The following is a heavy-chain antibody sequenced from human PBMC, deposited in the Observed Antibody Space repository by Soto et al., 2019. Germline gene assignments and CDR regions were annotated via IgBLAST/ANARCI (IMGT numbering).Heavy chain of an antibody. Sequence: EVQLVESGGGLVKPGGSLRLSCAASGFTFSSYSMNWVRQAPGKGLEWVSSISSSSSYIYYADSVKGRFTISRDNAKNSLYLQMNSLRAEDTAVYYCARARRSTSCGDDYWGQGTLVTVSS. CDR1: GFTFSSYS. CDR2: ISSSSSYI. D-gene: IGHD2-2*01. V-gene: IGHV3-21*01. CDR3: ARARRSTSCGDDY. J-gene: IGHJ4*02.